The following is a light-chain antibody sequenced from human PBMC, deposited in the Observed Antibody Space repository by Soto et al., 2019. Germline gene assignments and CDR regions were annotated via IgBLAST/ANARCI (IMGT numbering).Light chain of an antibody. CDR3: SSYTGSSTSVV. V-gene: IGLV2-14*01. CDR1: SSDVGGYNY. CDR2: DVS. Sequence: QSALTQPASVSGSPGQSITISCTGTSSDVGGYNYVSWYQQHPGKAPKLMIYDVSNRPSGVSNRFSGSKSANTASLTISGLQAEDEADYYCSSYTGSSTSVVFGVGTKLTVL. J-gene: IGLJ2*01.